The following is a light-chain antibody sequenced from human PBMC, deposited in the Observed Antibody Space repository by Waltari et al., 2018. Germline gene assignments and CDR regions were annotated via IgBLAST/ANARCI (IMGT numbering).Light chain of an antibody. CDR3: QQSYSTPIT. V-gene: IGKV1-39*01. CDR1: QSISDY. CDR2: AAS. J-gene: IGKJ4*01. Sequence: RMTQSPSSLAASVGDRVTIACRASQSISDYLNWYQQKPGKAPKVLIHAASNLESEVPSRFSGSGSGTDFTLTISSLQPEDFATYYCQQSYSTPITFSGGTKVEIK.